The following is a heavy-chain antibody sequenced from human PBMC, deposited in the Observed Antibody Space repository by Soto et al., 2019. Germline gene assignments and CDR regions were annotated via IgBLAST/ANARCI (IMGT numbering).Heavy chain of an antibody. Sequence: QVQLQQWGAGLWMPSETLSLTCAVSDGSFSDYYWSWIRQPPGKGLEWIGEINLGGSTNYNASLKSRVTISLDSPKKQFSLKLNSVTAADTAVYYCAGLNLANDAFDIWGQGTMVTVSS. CDR1: DGSFSDYY. CDR3: AGLNLANDAFDI. V-gene: IGHV4-34*01. D-gene: IGHD3-16*01. J-gene: IGHJ3*02. CDR2: INLGGST.